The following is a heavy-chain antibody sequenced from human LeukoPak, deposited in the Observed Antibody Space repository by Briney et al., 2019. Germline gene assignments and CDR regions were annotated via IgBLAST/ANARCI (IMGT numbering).Heavy chain of an antibody. D-gene: IGHD1-26*01. CDR1: GFTFNSYW. CDR3: AKDIDYGSRSYYGAFDY. J-gene: IGHJ4*02. CDR2: INPYGSDT. Sequence: GGSLRLSCAASGFTFNSYWMWWVRQASGKGLEWVANINPYGSDTYYADSVKGRFTISRDNAKNSLYLQMHSLRAEDTALYYCAKDIDYGSRSYYGAFDYWGQGVLVTVSS. V-gene: IGHV3-7*03.